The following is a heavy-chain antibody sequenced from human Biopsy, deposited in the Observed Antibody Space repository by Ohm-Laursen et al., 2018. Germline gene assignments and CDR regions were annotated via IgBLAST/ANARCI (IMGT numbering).Heavy chain of an antibody. J-gene: IGHJ4*02. CDR2: IYYTGST. D-gene: IGHD2-2*01. V-gene: IGHV4-59*07. Sequence: SDTLSLTCTVSRDSISNYYWTWIRQSPGKGLEWIGYIYYTGSTNYNPSVKSLVTISVDTSKNQFSLKLNSVTAADTAVYYCARMPHFDYWGQGILVTVSS. CDR1: RDSISNYY. CDR3: ARMPHFDY.